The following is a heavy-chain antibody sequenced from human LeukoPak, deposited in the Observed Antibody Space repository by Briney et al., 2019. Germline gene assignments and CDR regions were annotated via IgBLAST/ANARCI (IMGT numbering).Heavy chain of an antibody. J-gene: IGHJ6*03. Sequence: SVKVSCKASGGTFSNYAISWVRQAPGQGLEWMGGIIPIFGTANYAQKFQGRVTITADKSTSTAYMELSSLRSEETAVYYCARSTGYYPHYYYYMDVWGKGTTVTVSS. CDR2: IIPIFGTA. V-gene: IGHV1-69*06. CDR1: GGTFSNYA. CDR3: ARSTGYYPHYYYYMDV. D-gene: IGHD3-9*01.